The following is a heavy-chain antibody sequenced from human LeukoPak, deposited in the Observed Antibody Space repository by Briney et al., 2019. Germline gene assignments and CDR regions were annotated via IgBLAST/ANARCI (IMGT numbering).Heavy chain of an antibody. CDR2: ISTTGST. V-gene: IGHV4-4*07. CDR3: ARSPSTIGWNWGYYFDF. CDR1: GYSISSDYF. Sequence: PSETLSLTCTVSGYSISSDYFWSWIRQPAGKDLEWIGRISTTGSTYFNPSLQSRVRMSVDSSKTHFSLRLSSVTAADTAVYYCARSPSTIGWNWGYYFDFWGQGHLVTVSS. J-gene: IGHJ4*02. D-gene: IGHD1-7*01.